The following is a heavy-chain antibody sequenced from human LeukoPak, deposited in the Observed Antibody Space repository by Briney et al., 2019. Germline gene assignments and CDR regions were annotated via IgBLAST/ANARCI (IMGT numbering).Heavy chain of an antibody. Sequence: ASVKVSCKASGYTFTTYSIGWVRQAPGQGLEWMGWINAYNGYTNYTQKLQGRVTMTTDTSTSTAYMEQRSLTFDDTAVYYCARPNYDQNWFDPWGQGTLVTVSS. CDR1: GYTFTTYS. CDR2: INAYNGYT. J-gene: IGHJ5*02. V-gene: IGHV1-18*01. D-gene: IGHD3-3*01. CDR3: ARPNYDQNWFDP.